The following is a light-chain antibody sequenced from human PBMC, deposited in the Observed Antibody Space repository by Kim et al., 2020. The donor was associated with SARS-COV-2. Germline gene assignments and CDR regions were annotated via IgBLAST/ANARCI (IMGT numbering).Light chain of an antibody. J-gene: IGKJ3*01. Sequence: ASVGDIVTITCRASQGISSALAWYQQKPVKAPKLLIYDASSLESGVPSRFSGSGSGTDFTLTISSLQPEDFATYYCQPFNSHASTLVSGTKGDIK. CDR3: QPFNSHAST. V-gene: IGKV1-13*02. CDR2: DAS. CDR1: QGISSA.